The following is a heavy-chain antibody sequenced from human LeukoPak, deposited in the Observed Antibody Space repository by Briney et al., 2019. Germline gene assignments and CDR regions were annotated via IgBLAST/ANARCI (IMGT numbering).Heavy chain of an antibody. CDR2: LYHSGNT. D-gene: IGHD3-10*01. V-gene: IGHV4-38-2*02. CDR1: GYSISRGYS. CDR3: AREEFRRDFDY. J-gene: IGHJ4*02. Sequence: PSETLSLTCAVSGYSISRGYSWGWIRQPPGKGLEWIGNLYHSGNTYYNPSLKSRATISADTSKNQFSLRLSSATAADTAVYYCAREEFRRDFDYWGQGTLVTVSS.